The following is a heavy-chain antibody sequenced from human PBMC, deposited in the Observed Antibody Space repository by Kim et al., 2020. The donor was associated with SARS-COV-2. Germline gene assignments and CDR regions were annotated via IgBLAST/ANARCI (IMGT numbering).Heavy chain of an antibody. D-gene: IGHD2-15*01. CDR3: ARGWCGGSCYWESQAPNWFDP. V-gene: IGHV1-46*01. J-gene: IGHJ5*02. CDR2: INPSGGST. Sequence: ASVKVSCKASGYTFTSYYMHWVRQAPGQGLEWMGIINPSGGSTSYAQKFQGRVTMTRDTSTSTVYMELSSLRSEDTAVYYCARGWCGGSCYWESQAPNWFDPWGLGTLVTVSS. CDR1: GYTFTSYY.